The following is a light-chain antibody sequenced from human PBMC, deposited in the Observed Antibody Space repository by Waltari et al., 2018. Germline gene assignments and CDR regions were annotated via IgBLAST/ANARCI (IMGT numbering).Light chain of an antibody. Sequence: DIQMSPSPSTLSASIGDRVTIPCRASQNIQTWVAWYQQKPGKDPKFLVYKASTLDSGVPSRFSGSGSGTEFTLTISSLQPDDFATYYCQQYDTYPLTFGGGTKVEIK. CDR2: KAS. CDR3: QQYDTYPLT. CDR1: QNIQTW. J-gene: IGKJ4*01. V-gene: IGKV1-5*03.